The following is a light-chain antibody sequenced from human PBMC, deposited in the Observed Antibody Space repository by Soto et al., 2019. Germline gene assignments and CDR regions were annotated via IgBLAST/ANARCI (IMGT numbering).Light chain of an antibody. V-gene: IGKV3-20*01. J-gene: IGKJ2*01. CDR3: QQYGGSPLYT. CDR1: QSVSNNY. CDR2: GAS. Sequence: EIVLMQSPGTLSLSPGERGTLSCRASQSVSNNYLAWYQRKPGQAPRLLIYGASSRATGIPDRFSGSGSGTDFTLTISRLEPEDFAVYYCQQYGGSPLYTFGQGTKLEIK.